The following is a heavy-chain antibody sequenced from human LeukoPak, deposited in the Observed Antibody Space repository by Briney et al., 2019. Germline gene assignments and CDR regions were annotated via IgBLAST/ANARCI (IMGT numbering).Heavy chain of an antibody. D-gene: IGHD3-10*02. J-gene: IGHJ6*04. CDR2: ISSSGSTI. CDR3: AELGITMIGGV. CDR1: GFTLSDYA. Sequence: GGSLRLSCTASGFTLSDYAMSWFRQAPGKGLEWVSYISSSGSTIYYADSVKGRFTISRDNAKSSLYLQMNSLRAEDTAVYYCAELGITMIGGVWGKGTTVTISS. V-gene: IGHV3-48*03.